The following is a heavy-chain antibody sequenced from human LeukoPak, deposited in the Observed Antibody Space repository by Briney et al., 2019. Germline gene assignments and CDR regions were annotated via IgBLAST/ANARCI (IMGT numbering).Heavy chain of an antibody. J-gene: IGHJ4*02. Sequence: ASEKVSCKASGYTFTTYNIHWVRQAPGQGLEWMGWITPNSGGTNYAQKFQGRVTMTRDTSISTAYMELSRLRSDDTAAYSCARGRGGGYFDFWGQETLVTVSS. V-gene: IGHV1-2*02. CDR1: GYTFTTYN. CDR3: ARGRGGGYFDF. D-gene: IGHD2-15*01. CDR2: ITPNSGGT.